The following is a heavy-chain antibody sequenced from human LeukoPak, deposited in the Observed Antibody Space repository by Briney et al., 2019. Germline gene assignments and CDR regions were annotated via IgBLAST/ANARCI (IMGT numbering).Heavy chain of an antibody. V-gene: IGHV3-11*01. CDR3: AKGAPSHPRFTMIDDGYFDY. D-gene: IGHD3-22*01. J-gene: IGHJ4*02. CDR1: GFTFSDYY. CDR2: ISSSGSTT. Sequence: PGGSLRLSYAASGFTFSDYYMSWIRQAPGKGLEWVSYISSSGSTTYYADSVKGRFTISRDNAKNSLYLQMNSLRAEDTAVYYCAKGAPSHPRFTMIDDGYFDYWGQGTLVTVSS.